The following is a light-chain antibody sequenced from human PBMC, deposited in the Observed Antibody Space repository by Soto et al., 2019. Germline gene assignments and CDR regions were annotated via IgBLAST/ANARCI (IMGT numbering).Light chain of an antibody. V-gene: IGKV3-15*01. CDR1: QSVFTN. CDR3: QQYNHLPWT. J-gene: IGKJ1*01. CDR2: DAS. Sequence: DIVMTQSPGTLSLYPRERATLSCRAGQSVFTNLAWYQQKPGQSPRLLIYDASIRATGVPARFSGTGSETDFTIPISSLQSEDFTVYYCQQYNHLPWTFGQGSKV.